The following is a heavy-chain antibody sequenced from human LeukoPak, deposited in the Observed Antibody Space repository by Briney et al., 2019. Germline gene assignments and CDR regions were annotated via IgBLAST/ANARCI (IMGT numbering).Heavy chain of an antibody. Sequence: GGSLRLSCAASGFTFSSYSMNWVRQAPGKGLEWVSYISSSSSTIYYADSVKGRFTISRDNAKNSLYLQMNSQRDEDTAVYYCARRPGETYDSSGYYPYYYGMDVWGQGTTVTVSS. V-gene: IGHV3-48*02. CDR2: ISSSSSTI. J-gene: IGHJ6*02. CDR3: ARRPGETYDSSGYYPYYYGMDV. D-gene: IGHD3-22*01. CDR1: GFTFSSYS.